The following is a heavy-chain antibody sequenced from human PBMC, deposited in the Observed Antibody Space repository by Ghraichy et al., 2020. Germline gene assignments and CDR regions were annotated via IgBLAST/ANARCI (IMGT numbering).Heavy chain of an antibody. J-gene: IGHJ4*02. V-gene: IGHV1-69*04. CDR2: IIPILGIA. Sequence: SVKVSCKASGGTFSSYAISWVRQAPGQGLEWMGRIIPILGIANYAQKFQGRVTITADKSTSTAYMELSSLRSEDTAVYYCARDRAPSGSYFDYWGQGTLVTVSS. CDR1: GGTFSSYA. CDR3: ARDRAPSGSYFDY. D-gene: IGHD1-26*01.